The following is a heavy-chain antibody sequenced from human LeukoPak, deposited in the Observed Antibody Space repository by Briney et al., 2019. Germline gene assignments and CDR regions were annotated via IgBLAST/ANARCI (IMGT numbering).Heavy chain of an antibody. CDR2: ISGSGGST. Sequence: PGGSPRLSCAASGFTFGSYSMNWARQAPGKGLEWVSAISGSGGSTYYADSVKGRFTISRDNSKNTLYLQMNSLRAEDTAVYYCAKEGDPVAGHFDYWGQGTLVTVSS. V-gene: IGHV3-23*01. J-gene: IGHJ4*02. CDR1: GFTFGSYS. D-gene: IGHD6-19*01. CDR3: AKEGDPVAGHFDY.